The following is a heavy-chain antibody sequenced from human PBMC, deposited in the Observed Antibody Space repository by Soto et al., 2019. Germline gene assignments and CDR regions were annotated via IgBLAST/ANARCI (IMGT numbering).Heavy chain of an antibody. J-gene: IGHJ5*02. D-gene: IGHD3-22*01. CDR3: ARQGITMIVVVVTDNWFDP. CDR2: IYYSGST. Sequence: PSETLSLTCSVSGGSISSNNYYWGWIRRPPGKALEWIGSIYYSGSTYYNPSLKSRVTISVDTSKNQFSLKLSSVTAADTAVYYCARQGITMIVVVVTDNWFDPWGQGTRVT. V-gene: IGHV4-39*01. CDR1: GGSISSNNYY.